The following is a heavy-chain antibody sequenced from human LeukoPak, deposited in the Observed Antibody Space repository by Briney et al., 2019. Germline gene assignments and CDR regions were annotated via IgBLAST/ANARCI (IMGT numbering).Heavy chain of an antibody. D-gene: IGHD3-9*01. CDR1: GGSIISGDYY. Sequence: PSQTLSLTCTVSGGSIISGDYYWSWIRQPPGKGLEWIGYIYYSGSTYYNPSLKSRVTISVDTSKNQFSLKLSSVTAADTAVYYCARDTPGGYDILTGSYYYYYMDVWGKGTTVTVSS. J-gene: IGHJ6*03. CDR2: IYYSGST. CDR3: ARDTPGGYDILTGSYYYYYMDV. V-gene: IGHV4-30-4*08.